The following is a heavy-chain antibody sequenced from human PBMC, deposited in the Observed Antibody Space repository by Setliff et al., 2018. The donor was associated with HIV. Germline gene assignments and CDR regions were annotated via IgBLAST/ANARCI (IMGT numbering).Heavy chain of an antibody. D-gene: IGHD3-16*01. V-gene: IGHV4-59*01. CDR3: AKGGASSHWLGP. Sequence: PSETLSLTCTVSGAPISSDSWSWIRQSPGKGLEWIGFILNREITNYNPSLQSRVSISMDTSKNQFSLKLHSVTAADTAIYHCAKGGASSHWLGPWGQGTLVTV. CDR1: GAPISSDS. CDR2: ILNREIT. J-gene: IGHJ5*02.